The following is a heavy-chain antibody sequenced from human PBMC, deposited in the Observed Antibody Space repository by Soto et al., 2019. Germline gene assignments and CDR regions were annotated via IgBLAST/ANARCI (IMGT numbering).Heavy chain of an antibody. CDR2: ISTDGTTI. CDR1: GYIFSDYY. D-gene: IGHD6-19*01. CDR3: ARAGGSGWSLDY. Sequence: QGQLVESGGGLVQPGGSLRLSCAASGYIFSDYYMTWIRQAPGTGLEWVSYISTDGTTISYADSVKGRFTISRDDAKNSLYLQMNSLRPEDTAVYYCARAGGSGWSLDYWGQGTLVTVSS. J-gene: IGHJ4*02. V-gene: IGHV3-11*01.